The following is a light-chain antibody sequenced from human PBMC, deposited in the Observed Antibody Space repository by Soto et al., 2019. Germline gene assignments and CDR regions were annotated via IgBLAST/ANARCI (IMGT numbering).Light chain of an antibody. CDR2: KIP. V-gene: IGKV2-24*01. Sequence: DIVMTQTPLSSPVTLGQPASISCRSSQSLVHSEGNTYLSWHQQRPGQPPRLLIYKIPNRFSGVPDRYSGSGAGRDFKLKINRVEAADGGVYYCLQATQFPWTFGQGTKVDIK. J-gene: IGKJ1*01. CDR3: LQATQFPWT. CDR1: QSLVHSEGNTY.